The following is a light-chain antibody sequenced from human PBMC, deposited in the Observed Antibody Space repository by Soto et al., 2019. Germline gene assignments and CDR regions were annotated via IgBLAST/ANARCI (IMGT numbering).Light chain of an antibody. J-gene: IGKJ1*01. V-gene: IGKV3D-15*01. CDR1: QSVSIK. CDR2: GAS. CDR3: QQYNNWPWT. Sequence: EIVLPQSPATLSVSPGASAPLSCRASQSVSIKLAWYQQKPGQAPRLLIYGASSRATGIPDRFSGSGSGTDFTLTISSLQSEDFAVYYCQQYNNWPWTVGQGTKVDIK.